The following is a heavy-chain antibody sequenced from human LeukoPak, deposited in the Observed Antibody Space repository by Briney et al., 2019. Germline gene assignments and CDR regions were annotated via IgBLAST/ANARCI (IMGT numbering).Heavy chain of an antibody. CDR1: GFTFSSYG. CDR2: IRYDGSNK. V-gene: IGHV3-30*02. J-gene: IGHJ6*03. D-gene: IGHD3-9*01. Sequence: PGGSLRLSCAASGFTFSSYGMHWVRQAPGKGLEWVAFIRYDGSNKYYADSVKGRFTISRDNSKNTLYLQMNSLRAEDTALYYCAKASGTYFDWTDMDVWGKGTTVTISS. CDR3: AKASGTYFDWTDMDV.